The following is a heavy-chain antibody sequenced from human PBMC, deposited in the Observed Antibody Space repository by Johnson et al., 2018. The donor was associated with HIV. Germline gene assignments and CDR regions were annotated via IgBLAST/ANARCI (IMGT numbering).Heavy chain of an antibody. CDR1: GFTFSSYG. V-gene: IGHV3-30*03. D-gene: IGHD3-10*01. CDR3: ARPIARGASDI. J-gene: IGHJ3*02. Sequence: QVRLVESGGGVVQPGRSLRLSCAASGFTFSSYGMHWVRQAPGKGLEWVAVISYDGSNKYYADSVKGRFTISRDNSKNTLYLQMNSLRAEDTAVYYCARPIARGASDIWGQGTMVTVSS. CDR2: ISYDGSNK.